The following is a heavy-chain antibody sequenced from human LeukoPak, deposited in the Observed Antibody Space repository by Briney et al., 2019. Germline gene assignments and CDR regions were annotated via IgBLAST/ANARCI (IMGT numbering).Heavy chain of an antibody. CDR3: ARENGNYDFWSGYYGWFDP. CDR1: GFTFSSYW. J-gene: IGHJ5*02. D-gene: IGHD3-3*01. Sequence: PGGSLRLSCAASGFTFSSYWMSWVRQAPGKGLEWVANIKQDGSEKYYVDSVKGRFTISRDNAENSLYLQMNSLRAEDTAVYYCARENGNYDFWSGYYGWFDPWGQGTLVTVSS. V-gene: IGHV3-7*01. CDR2: IKQDGSEK.